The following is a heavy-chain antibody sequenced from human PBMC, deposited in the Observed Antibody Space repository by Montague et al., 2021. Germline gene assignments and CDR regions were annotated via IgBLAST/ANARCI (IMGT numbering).Heavy chain of an antibody. CDR3: ARSLTSGLLAEYFQH. Sequence: SLILSCAASGFTFSSYAMHWVRQAPGKGLEWVAVISYDGSNKYYXDSVKGRFTISRDNSKNTLYLQMNSLRAEDTAVYYCARSLTSGLLAEYFQHWGQGTLVTVSS. D-gene: IGHD6-19*01. V-gene: IGHV3-30-3*01. J-gene: IGHJ1*01. CDR1: GFTFSSYA. CDR2: ISYDGSNK.